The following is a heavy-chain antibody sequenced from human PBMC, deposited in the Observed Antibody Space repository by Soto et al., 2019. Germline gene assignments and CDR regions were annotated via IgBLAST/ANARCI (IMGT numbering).Heavy chain of an antibody. CDR1: GFTFSSYA. J-gene: IGHJ4*02. CDR3: AKVRRFGELRSLY. CDR2: IGVSGDTT. Sequence: EVQLLESGGGLVQPGGSLRLSCAASGFTFSSYAMSWVRQAPGKGLEWVSAIGVSGDTTYYADFVKGRFIISRDNSKNTLYLQMGSLRAEETAVYYCAKVRRFGELRSLYWGQGTLVTVSS. D-gene: IGHD3-10*01. V-gene: IGHV3-23*01.